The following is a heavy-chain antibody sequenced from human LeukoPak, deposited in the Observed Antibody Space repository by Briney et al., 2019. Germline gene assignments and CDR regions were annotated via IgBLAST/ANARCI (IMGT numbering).Heavy chain of an antibody. V-gene: IGHV3-30*18. J-gene: IGHJ6*02. Sequence: GRSLRLSCAAAGFTFSSYGMHWVRQAPGKGLELVAVISYDGSNKYYADSVKGRFTISRDSSKNTLYLQMNSLRAEDTAVYYCAKDLSGAPDPYYYYGMDVWGQGTTVTVSS. CDR3: AKDLSGAPDPYYYYGMDV. CDR2: ISYDGSNK. D-gene: IGHD2/OR15-2a*01. CDR1: GFTFSSYG.